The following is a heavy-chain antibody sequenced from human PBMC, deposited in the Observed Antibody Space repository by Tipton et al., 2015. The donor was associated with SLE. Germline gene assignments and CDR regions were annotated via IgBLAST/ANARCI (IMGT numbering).Heavy chain of an antibody. Sequence: TLSLTCTVSGGSISSGGYHWSWIRQPPGKGLEWIGEINHLSMTNYNPSLKGRVTISVDTSKNQFSLKLNSVTAADTAVYFCARLRNGFYSDYDYWGQGTLITVSS. CDR2: INHLSMT. CDR1: GGSISSGGYH. D-gene: IGHD5-24*01. CDR3: ARLRNGFYSDYDY. V-gene: IGHV4-39*07. J-gene: IGHJ4*02.